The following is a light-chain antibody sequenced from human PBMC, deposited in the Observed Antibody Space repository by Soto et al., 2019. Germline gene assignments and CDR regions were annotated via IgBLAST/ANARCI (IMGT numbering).Light chain of an antibody. Sequence: DIQMTQSPSTLSATVGDRVTITCRSNQSISSWLAWYQRRPGKAPRLLFSKASSLESGVPSRFSGGGFGTEFTLTISSLQPDDFATYYCQQYYSRVTFGQGTTVEIK. J-gene: IGKJ1*01. CDR1: QSISSW. CDR3: QQYYSRVT. CDR2: KAS. V-gene: IGKV1-5*03.